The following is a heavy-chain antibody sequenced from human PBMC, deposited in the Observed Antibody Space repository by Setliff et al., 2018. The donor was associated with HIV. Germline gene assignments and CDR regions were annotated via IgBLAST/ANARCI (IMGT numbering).Heavy chain of an antibody. D-gene: IGHD6-13*01. CDR3: AKEKGQHDDAFDI. Sequence: PGGSLRLSCVASGFSFSTYWMSWVRQAPGKGLEWVANIKQRGSEKYYVDSVKGRFTISRDDAKNSLYLQMNSLRAEDTAVYYCAKEKGQHDDAFDIWGQGTMVTVSS. CDR2: IKQRGSEK. J-gene: IGHJ3*02. V-gene: IGHV3-7*01. CDR1: GFSFSTYW.